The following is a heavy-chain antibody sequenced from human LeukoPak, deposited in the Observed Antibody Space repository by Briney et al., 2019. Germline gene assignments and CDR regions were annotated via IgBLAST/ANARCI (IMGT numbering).Heavy chain of an antibody. D-gene: IGHD3-16*02. V-gene: IGHV4-4*07. CDR2: IYTSGST. Sequence: SETLSLTCTVSGGSISSYYWSWIRQPAGKGLEWIGRIYTSGSTNYNPSLKSRVTMSVDTSKNQFSLKLSSVTAADTAVYYCARDKEDYVWGGYRYDSALDYWGQGTLVAVSS. CDR3: ARDKEDYVWGGYRYDSALDY. J-gene: IGHJ4*02. CDR1: GGSISSYY.